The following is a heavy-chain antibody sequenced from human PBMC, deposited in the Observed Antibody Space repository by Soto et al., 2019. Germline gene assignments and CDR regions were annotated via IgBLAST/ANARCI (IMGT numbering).Heavy chain of an antibody. CDR1: GGTFSSYA. CDR3: ARDPDYADY. V-gene: IGHV1-69*13. CDR2: IVPIVDTS. Sequence: SVKVSCKTAGGTFSSYAISWVRQAPGQGLEWMGGIVPIVDTSTYAQKFQGRVTITADESTSTVYMELSSLRSEDTAVYYCARDPDYADYWGQETLLTVSS. J-gene: IGHJ4*02.